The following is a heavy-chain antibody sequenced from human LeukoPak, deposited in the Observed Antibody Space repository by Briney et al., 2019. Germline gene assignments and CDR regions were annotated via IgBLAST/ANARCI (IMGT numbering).Heavy chain of an antibody. V-gene: IGHV3-7*03. J-gene: IGHJ6*03. CDR1: GFTFSSYW. CDR2: IKQDGSEK. D-gene: IGHD2-2*02. CDR3: AKDEEYQLLYRGYYYYMDV. Sequence: PGGSLRLSCAASGFTFSSYWMSWVRQAPGKGLEWVANIKQDGSEKYYVDSVKGRFTISRDNAKNSLYLQMNSLRAEDTAVYYCAKDEEYQLLYRGYYYYMDVWGKGTTVTVSS.